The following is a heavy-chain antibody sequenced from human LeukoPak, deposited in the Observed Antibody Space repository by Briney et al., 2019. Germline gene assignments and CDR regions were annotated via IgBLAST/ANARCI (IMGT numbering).Heavy chain of an antibody. Sequence: PGGSLRLSCATSGFTFSNAWMSWVRQAPGKGLEWVGRIKSKTNGGTTDYAAPVKGRFTISRDDSKNMLYLEMNSLKSEDTALYYCSTDGFPPHFFDYWGQGTLVTVSS. J-gene: IGHJ4*02. V-gene: IGHV3-15*01. D-gene: IGHD3-3*02. CDR2: IKSKTNGGTT. CDR1: GFTFSNAW. CDR3: STDGFPPHFFDY.